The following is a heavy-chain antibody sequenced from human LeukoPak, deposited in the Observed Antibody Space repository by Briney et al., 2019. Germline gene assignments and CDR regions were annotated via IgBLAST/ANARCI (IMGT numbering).Heavy chain of an antibody. Sequence: SGGSLRLSCAASGFTFSSYAMHWVRQAPGKGLEHVSAISSNGGSTYYANSVKGRFTISRDNSKNTLYLQMGSLRAEDMAVYYCARVDYDSSGYPDYWGQGTLVTVSS. D-gene: IGHD3-22*01. V-gene: IGHV3-64*01. J-gene: IGHJ4*02. CDR2: ISSNGGST. CDR3: ARVDYDSSGYPDY. CDR1: GFTFSSYA.